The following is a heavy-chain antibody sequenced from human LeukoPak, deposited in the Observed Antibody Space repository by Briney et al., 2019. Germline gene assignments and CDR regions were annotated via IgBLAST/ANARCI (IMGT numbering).Heavy chain of an antibody. J-gene: IGHJ3*02. CDR2: IYSGGST. D-gene: IGHD6-6*01. CDR1: GFTVSSNY. V-gene: IGHV3-53*01. CDR3: AREGLAARRAFDI. Sequence: GGSLRLSCAASGFTVSSNYMSWVRQAPGKGLEWVSVIYSGGSTYYADSVKGRFTISRDNSKNTLYLQMNSLRAEDTAVYYCAREGLAARRAFDIWGQGTMVTVSS.